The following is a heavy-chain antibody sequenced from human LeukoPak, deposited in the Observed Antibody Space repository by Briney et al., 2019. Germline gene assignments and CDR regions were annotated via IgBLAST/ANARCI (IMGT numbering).Heavy chain of an antibody. CDR1: GFTFSSCA. V-gene: IGHV3-23*01. J-gene: IGHJ4*02. D-gene: IGHD4-17*01. CDR3: AKDRYGDYSFDS. CDR2: ASGSGATT. Sequence: GSLRLSCAASGFTFSSCAMNWVRQAPGKGLEWVSSASGSGATTYDADSVKGRFTISRDNSKNTLYPQMNSLRAEDTAIYYCAKDRYGDYSFDSWGQGTLVTVSS.